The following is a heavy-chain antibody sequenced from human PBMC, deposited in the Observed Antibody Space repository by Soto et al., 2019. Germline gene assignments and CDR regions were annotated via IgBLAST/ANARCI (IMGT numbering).Heavy chain of an antibody. Sequence: QVQLVQSGAEVKKPGSSVKVSCKASGGTFSSYAISWVRQAPGQGLEWMGGIINIFGTANYAQKFQGRVTITAAKSTSTAYRELSSMRSEDTAVYYCAFHDRELQYFDCPTLDYWGQGTLGTVSS. CDR2: IINIFGTA. J-gene: IGHJ4*02. V-gene: IGHV1-69*06. D-gene: IGHD3-9*01. CDR3: AFHDRELQYFDCPTLDY. CDR1: GGTFSSYA.